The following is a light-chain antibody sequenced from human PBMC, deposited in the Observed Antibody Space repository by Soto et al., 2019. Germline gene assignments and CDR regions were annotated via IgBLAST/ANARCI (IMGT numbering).Light chain of an antibody. J-gene: IGKJ1*01. CDR1: QSISSW. V-gene: IGKV1-5*01. CDR2: DAS. Sequence: DIQMTQSPSTLSASVGDRVTITCRAIQSISSWLSCYQHKPVKAPKLLIFDASSLESGVPSRFSGSGSGTEFTLTISSLQPDDFATYYCQQYKIYSRTFGHGTKVDIK. CDR3: QQYKIYSRT.